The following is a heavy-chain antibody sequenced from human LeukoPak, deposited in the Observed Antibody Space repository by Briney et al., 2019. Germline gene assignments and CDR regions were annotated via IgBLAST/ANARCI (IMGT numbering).Heavy chain of an antibody. CDR2: INPNSGDT. CDR3: AKNPYEYYFDY. CDR1: GYTFTGYY. J-gene: IGHJ4*02. V-gene: IGHV1-2*02. D-gene: IGHD5-12*01. Sequence: ASVKVSCKASGYTFTGYYMHWVRQAPGQGLGWMGWINPNSGDTNYAQKFQGRVTMTRDTSIRTAYLELSGLRSDDTAVYYCAKNPYEYYFDYWGQGTLVTVSS.